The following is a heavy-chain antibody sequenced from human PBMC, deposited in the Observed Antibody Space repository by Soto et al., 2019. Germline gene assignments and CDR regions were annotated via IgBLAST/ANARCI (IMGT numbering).Heavy chain of an antibody. V-gene: IGHV5-51*01. J-gene: IGHJ6*02. CDR1: GYSFTSYW. CDR3: ARLNCSGGSCYYYYYGMDV. Sequence: GESLKISCKGSGYSFTSYWIGWVRQMPGKGLEWMGIIYPGDSDTRYSPSFQGQVTISADKSISTAYLQWSSLKASDTAMYYCARLNCSGGSCYYYYYGMDVWGQGTTVTVSS. CDR2: IYPGDSDT. D-gene: IGHD2-15*01.